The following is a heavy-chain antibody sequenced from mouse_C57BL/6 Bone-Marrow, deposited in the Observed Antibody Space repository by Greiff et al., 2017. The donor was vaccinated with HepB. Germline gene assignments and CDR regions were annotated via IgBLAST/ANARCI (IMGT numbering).Heavy chain of an antibody. CDR1: GFNIKDYY. V-gene: IGHV14-1*01. D-gene: IGHD1-1*01. CDR2: IDPEDGDT. J-gene: IGHJ3*01. Sequence: VQLQQSGAELVRPGASVKLSCTASGFNIKDYYMHWVKQRPEQGLEWIGRIDPEDGDTEYAPKFQGKATMTADTSSNTAYLQLSSLTSEDTAVYYCTRGYGSSKGFADWGQGTLVTVSA. CDR3: TRGYGSSKGFAD.